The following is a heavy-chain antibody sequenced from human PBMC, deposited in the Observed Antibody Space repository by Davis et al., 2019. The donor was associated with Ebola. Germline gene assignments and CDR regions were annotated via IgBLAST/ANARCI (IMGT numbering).Heavy chain of an antibody. CDR1: GGSFSGYY. CDR3: ARGNAFDI. Sequence: SETLSPTCAVDGGSFSGYYWSWNRQPPGKGLEWIGEINHSGSTNYNPSLKSRVTISVDTSKNQFSLKLSSVTAADTAMYYCARGNAFDIWGQGTMVTVSS. CDR2: INHSGST. J-gene: IGHJ3*02. V-gene: IGHV4-34*01.